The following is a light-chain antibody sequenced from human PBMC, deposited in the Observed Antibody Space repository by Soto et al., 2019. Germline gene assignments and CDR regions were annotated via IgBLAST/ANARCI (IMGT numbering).Light chain of an antibody. CDR3: QQRSNWPPLT. Sequence: EVLLTQSPATLSLSPGERATLSCRASQSVSSYLAWYQQKPGQAPRLLIYDASSRATGIPARFSGSGSGTDFTLTISSLEPEDFAVYYCQQRSNWPPLTFGGGNKVEIK. CDR2: DAS. V-gene: IGKV3-11*01. CDR1: QSVSSY. J-gene: IGKJ4*01.